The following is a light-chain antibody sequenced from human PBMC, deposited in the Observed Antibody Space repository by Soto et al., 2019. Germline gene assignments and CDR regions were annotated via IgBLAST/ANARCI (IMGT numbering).Light chain of an antibody. V-gene: IGLV2-23*01. Sequence: QSALTQPASVSGSPGQSITISCIGTSSDIGSYDLVSWYQQHPGKAPKLIIYDGSKRPSGVSHHFSGSKSDNTASLTISGLQTEDEADYYCCSYAGSSYSVLFGGGTKLTVL. CDR2: DGS. J-gene: IGLJ3*02. CDR1: SSDIGSYDL. CDR3: CSYAGSSYSVL.